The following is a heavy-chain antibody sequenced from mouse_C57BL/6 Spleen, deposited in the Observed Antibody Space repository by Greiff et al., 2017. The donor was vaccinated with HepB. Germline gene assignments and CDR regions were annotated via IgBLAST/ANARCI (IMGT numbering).Heavy chain of an antibody. CDR3: TITTVVYFDY. D-gene: IGHD1-1*01. CDR1: GFNIKDYY. J-gene: IGHJ2*01. Sequence: EVQLQESGAELVRPGASVKLSCTASGFNIKDYYMHWVKQRPEQGLEWIGRIDPEDGDTDYAPKFQGKATMTAATSSNTDYLQLSSLTSEDSAVYYCTITTVVYFDYWGQGTTLTVSS. CDR2: IDPEDGDT. V-gene: IGHV14-1*01.